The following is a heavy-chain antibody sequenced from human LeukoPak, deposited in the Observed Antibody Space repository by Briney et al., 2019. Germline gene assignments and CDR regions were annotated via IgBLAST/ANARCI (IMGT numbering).Heavy chain of an antibody. Sequence: SENLSLTAPGYGGSFRGYYWSRNRPPPGKGLGWVGEINHSGSTNYNPSLKSRVTISVDTSKNQFSLKLSSVTAADTAVYYCARGVSYSSALGNWFDPWGQGTLVTVSS. CDR2: INHSGST. CDR1: GGSFRGYY. CDR3: ARGVSYSSALGNWFDP. J-gene: IGHJ5*02. D-gene: IGHD6-25*01. V-gene: IGHV4-34*01.